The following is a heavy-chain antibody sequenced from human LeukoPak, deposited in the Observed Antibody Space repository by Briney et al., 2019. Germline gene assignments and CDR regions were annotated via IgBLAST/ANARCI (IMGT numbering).Heavy chain of an antibody. D-gene: IGHD3-22*01. Sequence: PSETLSLTCAVYGGSFSGYYWSWIRQPPGKGLEWIGEINYSGSTNYNPSLKSRVTISVDTSKNQFSLKLSSVTAADTAVYYCARGLYYYDSSGSIRHYFDYWGQGTLVTVSS. CDR3: ARGLYYYDSSGSIRHYFDY. CDR2: INYSGST. V-gene: IGHV4-34*01. J-gene: IGHJ4*02. CDR1: GGSFSGYY.